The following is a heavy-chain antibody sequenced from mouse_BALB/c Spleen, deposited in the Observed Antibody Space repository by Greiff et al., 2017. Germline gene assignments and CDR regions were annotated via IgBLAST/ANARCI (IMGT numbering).Heavy chain of an antibody. Sequence: EVQGVESGGGLVKPGGSLKLSCAASGFTFSDYYMYWVRQTPEKRLEWVATISDGGSYTYYPDSVKGRFTISRDNAKNNLYLQMSSLKSEDTAMYYCARAAMITTGMDYWGQGTSVTVSS. V-gene: IGHV5-4*02. CDR3: ARAAMITTGMDY. CDR1: GFTFSDYY. CDR2: ISDGGSYT. D-gene: IGHD2-4*01. J-gene: IGHJ4*01.